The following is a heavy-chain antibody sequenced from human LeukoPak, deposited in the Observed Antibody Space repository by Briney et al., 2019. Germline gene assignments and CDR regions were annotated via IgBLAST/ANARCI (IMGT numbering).Heavy chain of an antibody. D-gene: IGHD3-22*01. Sequence: GGSLRLSCAASGFTFSSYSMNWVRQAPGKGLEWVSSISSSSYIYYADSVKGRFTISRDNAKNSLYLQMNSLRAEDTAVYYCARVPAARYYDSSGYSGDAFDIWGQGTMVTVSS. V-gene: IGHV3-21*01. CDR1: GFTFSSYS. J-gene: IGHJ3*02. CDR3: ARVPAARYYDSSGYSGDAFDI. CDR2: ISSSSYI.